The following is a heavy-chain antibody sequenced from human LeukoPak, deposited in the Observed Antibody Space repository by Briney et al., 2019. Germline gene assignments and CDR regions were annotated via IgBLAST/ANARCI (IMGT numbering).Heavy chain of an antibody. CDR2: IWYDGSNK. Sequence: PGGSLRLSCGASGYTFRSYGMHWVRQAPGKGLEWVAVIWYDGSNKYYADSVKGRFTISRDNSKNTLYLQMNSLRAEDTAVYYCAKNYYDSSGYYLHYYYYYMDVWGKGTTVTVSS. V-gene: IGHV3-33*06. CDR3: AKNYYDSSGYYLHYYYYYMDV. D-gene: IGHD3-22*01. CDR1: GYTFRSYG. J-gene: IGHJ6*03.